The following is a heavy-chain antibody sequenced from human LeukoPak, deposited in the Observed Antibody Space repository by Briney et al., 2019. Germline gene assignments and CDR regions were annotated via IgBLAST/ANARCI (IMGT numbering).Heavy chain of an antibody. CDR1: GFTFSDAW. Sequence: GGSLRLSCAASGFTFSDAWMNWLRQAPGKGLQWVGRIKSKVHGGTLEYAAPVNGRFTISRDDSENTLHLQMSSLTTEDTAVYYCATDRDATHLNYWGQGTLVTVSS. V-gene: IGHV3-15*01. J-gene: IGHJ4*02. CDR3: ATDRDATHLNY. CDR2: IKSKVHGGTL.